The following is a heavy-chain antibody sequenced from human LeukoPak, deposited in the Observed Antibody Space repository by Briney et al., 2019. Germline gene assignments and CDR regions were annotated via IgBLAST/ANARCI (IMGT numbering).Heavy chain of an antibody. CDR1: AFSVGSNY. Sequence: GGSLRLSCAASAFSVGSNYMTCVRLAPGRGREWVSLIYSGGSTYYADSVKGRFTISRDNSKNTLYLQMNSLRAEDSAVYYCAGHHQAYSRTYWGQGTLVTVSS. D-gene: IGHD6-13*01. CDR2: IYSGGST. CDR3: AGHHQAYSRTY. V-gene: IGHV3-66*01. J-gene: IGHJ4*02.